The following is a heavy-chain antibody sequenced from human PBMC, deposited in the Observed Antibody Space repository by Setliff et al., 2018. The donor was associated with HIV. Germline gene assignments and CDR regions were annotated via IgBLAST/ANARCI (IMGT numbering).Heavy chain of an antibody. CDR1: GFTFSGDW. CDR2: IKRDGSEK. V-gene: IGHV3-7*03. D-gene: IGHD4-4*01. Sequence: PGGSLRLSCVASGFTFSGDWMNWVRQAPGKGLEWVANIKRDGSEKRYVDSVKGRFTISRDNAKNSLYLQMNSLRDEDTAVYYCGREIRAGNYPPYNYYFYMDVWGKGTTVTVSS. J-gene: IGHJ6*03. CDR3: GREIRAGNYPPYNYYFYMDV.